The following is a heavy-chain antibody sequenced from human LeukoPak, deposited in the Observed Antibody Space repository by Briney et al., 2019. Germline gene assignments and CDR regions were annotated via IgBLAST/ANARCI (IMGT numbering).Heavy chain of an antibody. V-gene: IGHV1-3*03. CDR1: GYTFTGYY. CDR3: ARAGAVVDNWFDP. CDR2: INAGNGNT. Sequence: ASVKVSCKASGYTFTGYYMHWVRQAPGQRLEWMGWINAGNGNTKYSQEFQGRVTITRDTSASTAYMELSSLRSEDMAVYYCARAGAVVDNWFDPWGQGTLVTVSS. D-gene: IGHD2-15*01. J-gene: IGHJ5*02.